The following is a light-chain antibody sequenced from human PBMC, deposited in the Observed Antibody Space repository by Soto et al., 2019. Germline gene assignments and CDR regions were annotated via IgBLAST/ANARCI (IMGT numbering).Light chain of an antibody. Sequence: EVELTQSPASLSLSPGDRATLSCRADQSVSDYVGWYQQKPGQPPRLLFFDASSRASGVPHRFSAGGSGTDFTLIISSLQPEDFAVYYCQQRVNWPPTFGGGTKVDIK. CDR3: QQRVNWPPT. J-gene: IGKJ4*01. V-gene: IGKV3-11*01. CDR1: QSVSDY. CDR2: DAS.